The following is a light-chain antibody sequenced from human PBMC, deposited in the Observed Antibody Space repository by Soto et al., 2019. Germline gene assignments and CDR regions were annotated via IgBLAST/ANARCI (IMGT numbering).Light chain of an antibody. CDR2: GNS. CDR3: QSYDSSLSGV. J-gene: IGLJ2*01. V-gene: IGLV1-40*01. Sequence: QSVLTQPPSVSGAPGQRVTISCTGSSSNIGAGYDVHWYQQLPGTAPKLLIYGNSNRPSGVPDRISGSKSGTSASLGITGVQAEDEADYYCQSYDSSLSGVFGGGTKLTVL. CDR1: SSNIGAGYD.